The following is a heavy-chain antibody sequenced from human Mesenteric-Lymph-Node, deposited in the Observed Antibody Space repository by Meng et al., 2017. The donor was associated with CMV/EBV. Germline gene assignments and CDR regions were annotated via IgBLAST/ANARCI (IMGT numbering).Heavy chain of an antibody. V-gene: IGHV1-2*06. CDR2: INPNSGGT. J-gene: IGHJ5*02. CDR3: ARIRYDILTGSSWFDP. D-gene: IGHD3-9*01. Sequence: SGYTFTGYYRHWVRQAPGQGLEWMGRINPNSGGTNYAQKFQGRVTMTRDTSISTAYMELSRLRSDDTAVYYCARIRYDILTGSSWFDPWGQGTLVTVSS. CDR1: GYTFTGYY.